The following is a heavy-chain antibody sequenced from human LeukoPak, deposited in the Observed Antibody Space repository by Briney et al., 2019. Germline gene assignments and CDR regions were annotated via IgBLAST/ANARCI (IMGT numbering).Heavy chain of an antibody. CDR2: IYHSGST. CDR3: ASSAEVPAAIDKNWFDP. J-gene: IGHJ5*02. V-gene: IGHV4-38-2*02. CDR1: GYSISSGYY. D-gene: IGHD2-2*01. Sequence: SETLSLTCTVSGYSISSGYYWGWIRQPPGKGLEWIGSIYHSGSTYYNPSLKSRVTISVDTSKNQFSLKLSSVTAADTAVYYCASSAEVPAAIDKNWFDPWGQGTLVTVSS.